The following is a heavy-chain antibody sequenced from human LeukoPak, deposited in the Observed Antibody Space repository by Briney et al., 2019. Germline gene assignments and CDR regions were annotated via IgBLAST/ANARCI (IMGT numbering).Heavy chain of an antibody. CDR1: GFTFRTYA. J-gene: IGHJ4*02. CDR3: ARAFSTTAFDY. D-gene: IGHD4-17*01. CDR2: ISDDGSNK. V-gene: IGHV3-30*04. Sequence: GGSLGLSCAASGFTFRTYAMNWVRQAPGKGLEWVAVISDDGSNKYYAESVKGQFTISRDNSKNTLYLQMNSLRAEDTAVYYCARAFSTTAFDYWGQGTLVTVSS.